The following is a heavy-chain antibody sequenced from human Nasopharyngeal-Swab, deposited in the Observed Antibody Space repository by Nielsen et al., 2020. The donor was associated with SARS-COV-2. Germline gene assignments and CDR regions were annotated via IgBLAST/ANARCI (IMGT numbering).Heavy chain of an antibody. CDR1: GFTVSSNY. V-gene: IGHV3-53*01. CDR2: IYSGGSI. D-gene: IGHD3-9*01. CDR3: ARDSGYDILTGYIYYYGMDV. Sequence: GESLKISCAASGFTVSSNYMSWVRQAPGKGLEWVSVIYSGGSIYYADSVKGRFTISRDNAKNSLYLQMNSLRAEDTAVYYCARDSGYDILTGYIYYYGMDVWGQGTTVTVSS. J-gene: IGHJ6*02.